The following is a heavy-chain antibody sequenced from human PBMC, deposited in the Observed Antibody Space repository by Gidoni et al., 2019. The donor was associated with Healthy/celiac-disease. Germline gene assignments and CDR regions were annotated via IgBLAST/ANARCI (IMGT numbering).Heavy chain of an antibody. J-gene: IGHJ4*02. CDR1: GGSLSSSSHF. Sequence: QLQLQESGPGLVKPSETLYLTCTVSGGSLSSSSHFWGWIRQPPGKGLEWIGSIYYSGSTYYNPSLKSRVTISVDTSKNQISLRLSSVTAADTAVYHCARERTPITVAGHFDCWGQGTLVTVSS. D-gene: IGHD6-19*01. CDR2: IYYSGST. CDR3: ARERTPITVAGHFDC. V-gene: IGHV4-39*07.